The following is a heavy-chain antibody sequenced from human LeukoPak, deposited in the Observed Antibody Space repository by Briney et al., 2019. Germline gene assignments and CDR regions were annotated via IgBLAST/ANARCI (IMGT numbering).Heavy chain of an antibody. D-gene: IGHD4-17*01. V-gene: IGHV1-18*01. CDR2: ISASDGTT. J-gene: IGHJ4*02. CDR1: GYSFSIYG. Sequence: GASVKVSCKASGYSFSIYGITWARQAPGQGLEYLGWISASDGTTNYAQKVQDRVTMTTDTSMSTAYLELRSLRSEDTAVYYCARCGAAVTTHFSHWGQGTLVTVSS. CDR3: ARCGAAVTTHFSH.